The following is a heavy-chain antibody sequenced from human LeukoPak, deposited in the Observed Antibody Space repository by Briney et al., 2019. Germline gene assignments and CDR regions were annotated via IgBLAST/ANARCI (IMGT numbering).Heavy chain of an antibody. CDR1: GFTFDDYG. Sequence: PGGSLRLSCAASGFTFDDYGMSWVRQAPGKGLEWVSGINWNGGSTGYADSVKGRFTISRDNAKNSLYLQMNSLRAEDTAVYYCARCLAYCGGDCYDYWGQGTLVTVSS. CDR3: ARCLAYCGGDCYDY. CDR2: INWNGGST. V-gene: IGHV3-20*04. D-gene: IGHD2-21*01. J-gene: IGHJ4*02.